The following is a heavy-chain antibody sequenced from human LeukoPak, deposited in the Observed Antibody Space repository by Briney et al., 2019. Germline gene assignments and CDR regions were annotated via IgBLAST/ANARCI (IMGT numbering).Heavy chain of an antibody. V-gene: IGHV4-39*07. CDR3: ARADRLGFRVSGSPYYFDN. D-gene: IGHD3-10*01. CDR1: GGSISSSSYY. J-gene: IGHJ4*02. Sequence: KSSETLSLTCTVSGGSISSSSYYWGWIRQPPGKGLEWIGSIYYSGSTYYNPSLKSRVTISVDTSKNHFSLRLTSVTAADTAVYYCARADRLGFRVSGSPYYFDNWGQGTLATVSS. CDR2: IYYSGST.